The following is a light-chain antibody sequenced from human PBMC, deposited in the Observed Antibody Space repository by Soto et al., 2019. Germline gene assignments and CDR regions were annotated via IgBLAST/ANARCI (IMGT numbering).Light chain of an antibody. CDR1: QSLLHSTVETF. Sequence: DVVMTQTPHSLSVAPGQPASISCKAIQSLLHSTVETFLFWYLQKPGQSPQLLIYEVSTRVSGVPDRFSGSGSGTDFTLEISRVETDDVGIYYCMQSTQLPPTFGQGTRLEIK. J-gene: IGKJ5*01. V-gene: IGKV2D-29*02. CDR3: MQSTQLPPT. CDR2: EVS.